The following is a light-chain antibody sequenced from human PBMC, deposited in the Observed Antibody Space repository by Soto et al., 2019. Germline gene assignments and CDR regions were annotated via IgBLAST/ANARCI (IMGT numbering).Light chain of an antibody. CDR3: QKYHSAPLT. V-gene: IGKV1-27*01. Sequence: DIQMTQSPSSLSASVGDRVTITCRASQGISNYLAWYQQKPGRVPKLLIHAATTLQSGVPSRFSGSGSGIDFTLTINSLQPEDVATYYCQKYHSAPLTFGGGTKVEIK. CDR1: QGISNY. CDR2: AAT. J-gene: IGKJ4*01.